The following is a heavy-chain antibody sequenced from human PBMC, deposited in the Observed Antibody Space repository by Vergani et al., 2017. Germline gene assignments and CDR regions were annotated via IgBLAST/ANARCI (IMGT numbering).Heavy chain of an antibody. D-gene: IGHD3-10*01. CDR3: ASLGYGSGSSGAHDAFDI. J-gene: IGHJ3*02. CDR1: GFTFSTYA. V-gene: IGHV3-23*01. CDR2: LTGGGGST. Sequence: EVQLLESGGSLKQPGGSVRLSCAASGFTFSTYAMHWVRQAPGKGLEWVSALTGGGGSTYYADSFKGRFIISRDNSRDTLYLQMNSLRAEDTAVYYCASLGYGSGSSGAHDAFDIWGQGTMVTVSS.